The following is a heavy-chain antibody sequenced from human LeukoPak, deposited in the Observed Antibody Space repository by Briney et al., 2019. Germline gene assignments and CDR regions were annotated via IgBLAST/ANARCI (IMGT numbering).Heavy chain of an antibody. D-gene: IGHD2-15*01. V-gene: IGHV1-18*01. CDR1: GYTFTSYG. CDR2: ISAYNGNT. J-gene: IGHJ4*02. CDR3: ARLGRDYFDY. Sequence: ASVKVSCKASGYTFTSYGISWVRQAPGQGLEWMGWISAYNGNTNYTQKFQGRVTITRDTSASTAYMELSSLRSEDTAVYYCARLGRDYFDYWGQGTLVTVSS.